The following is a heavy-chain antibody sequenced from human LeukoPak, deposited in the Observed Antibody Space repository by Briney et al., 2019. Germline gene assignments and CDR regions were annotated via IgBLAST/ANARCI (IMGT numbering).Heavy chain of an antibody. D-gene: IGHD5-12*01. CDR3: ARYGLRRPQLDY. J-gene: IGHJ4*02. CDR1: GFTFSSYG. Sequence: PGGSLRLSCAASGFTFSSYGMHWVRQAPGKGLEWVAFIRYDGSTKHYADSVKGRFTISRDNSKNTLYLQMNGLRAEDTAVYYCARYGLRRPQLDYWGQGTLVTVSS. CDR2: IRYDGSTK. V-gene: IGHV3-30*02.